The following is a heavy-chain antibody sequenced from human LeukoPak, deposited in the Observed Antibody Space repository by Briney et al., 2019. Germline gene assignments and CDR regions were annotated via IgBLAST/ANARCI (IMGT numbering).Heavy chain of an antibody. CDR2: IIPIFGTA. CDR1: GGTFSSYA. D-gene: IGHD3-9*01. CDR3: ARGGDILTGVGEYYFDH. V-gene: IGHV1-69*13. J-gene: IGHJ4*02. Sequence: SVKVSCKASGGTFSSYAISWVRQAPGQGLECIGGIIPIFGTANYAQKFQGRVTITADESTSTAYMELSSLRSEDTAVYYCARGGDILTGVGEYYFDHWGQGTLVTVSS.